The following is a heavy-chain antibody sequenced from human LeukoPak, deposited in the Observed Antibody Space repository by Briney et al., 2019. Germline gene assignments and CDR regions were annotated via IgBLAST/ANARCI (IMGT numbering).Heavy chain of an antibody. V-gene: IGHV4-30-2*01. J-gene: IGHJ4*02. CDR2: IYHSGST. CDR1: GVSISSGGYY. CDR3: AGTKHIVVVTFDY. Sequence: PSETLSLTCTVSGVSISSGGYYWSWIRQPPGKGLEWIGYIYHSGSTYYNPSLKSRVTISVDRSKNQFSLKLSSVTAADTAVYYCAGTKHIVVVTFDYWGQGTLVTVSS. D-gene: IGHD2-21*02.